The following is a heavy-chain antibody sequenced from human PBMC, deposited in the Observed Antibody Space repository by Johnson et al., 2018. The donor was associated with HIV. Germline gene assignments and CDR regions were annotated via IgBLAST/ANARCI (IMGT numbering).Heavy chain of an antibody. CDR3: ARAYFTFWSGYDAFDI. J-gene: IGHJ3*02. D-gene: IGHD3-3*01. CDR1: GFTFSNAW. Sequence: VTLVESGGGLVKPGGSLRLSCAASGFTFSNAWMSWVRQAPGKGLEWVGRIKSNTDGGTTDYAAPVKGRFTISRDDSKNTLYLQMKSLKTEDTAVYYCARAYFTFWSGYDAFDIWGQGTMVTVSS. CDR2: IKSNTDGGTT. V-gene: IGHV3-15*01.